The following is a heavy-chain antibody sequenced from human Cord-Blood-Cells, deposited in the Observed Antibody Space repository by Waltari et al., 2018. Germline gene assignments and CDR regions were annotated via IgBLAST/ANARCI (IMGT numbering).Heavy chain of an antibody. CDR1: GFTFSSYG. V-gene: IGHV3-30*18. CDR3: AKGMRRYSSSWYAFDI. Sequence: QVQLVESGGGVVQPGRSLRLSCAASGFTFSSYGMHWVRPAPGKGLEWVAVISYDGSNKYYADSVKGRFTISRDNSKNTLYLQMNSLRAEDTAVYYCAKGMRRYSSSWYAFDIWGQGTMVTVSS. J-gene: IGHJ3*02. CDR2: ISYDGSNK. D-gene: IGHD6-13*01.